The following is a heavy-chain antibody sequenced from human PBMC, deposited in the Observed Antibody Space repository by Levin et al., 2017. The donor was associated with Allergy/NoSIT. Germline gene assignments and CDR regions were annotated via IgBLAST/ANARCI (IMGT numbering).Heavy chain of an antibody. CDR2: ISSSSTYI. D-gene: IGHD6-6*01. CDR1: GFTFSGYT. J-gene: IGHJ3*02. V-gene: IGHV3-21*01. CDR3: ASDSSYDTLDI. Sequence: EASVKVSCAASGFTFSGYTLNWVRQAPGKGLEWVSSISSSSTYIYYADSLKGRFTISRDDAKNSLSLQMNSLRVEDTAVYYCASDSSYDTLDIWGQGTMVTVSS.